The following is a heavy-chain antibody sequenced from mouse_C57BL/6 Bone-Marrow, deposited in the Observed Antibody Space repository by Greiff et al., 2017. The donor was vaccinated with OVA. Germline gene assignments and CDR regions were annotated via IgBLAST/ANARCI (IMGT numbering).Heavy chain of an antibody. CDR1: GFTFNTYA. J-gene: IGHJ3*01. CDR2: IRSKSSNYAT. CDR3: VRDQGWLLRFAY. D-gene: IGHD2-3*01. V-gene: IGHV10-3*01. Sequence: EVQRVESGGGLVQPKGSLKLSCAASGFTFNTYAMHWVRQAPGKGLEWVARIRSKSSNYATYYADSVKDRFTISRDDSQSMLYLQMNNLKTEDTAMYYCVRDQGWLLRFAYWGQGTLVTVSA.